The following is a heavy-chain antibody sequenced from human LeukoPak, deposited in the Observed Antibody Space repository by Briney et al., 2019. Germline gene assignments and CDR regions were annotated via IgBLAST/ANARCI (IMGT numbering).Heavy chain of an antibody. CDR3: ARGMDSGSPYYYYYYGMDV. Sequence: GGSLRLSCAASGFTVSINYMSWVRQAPGKGLEWVSVIYSGGSTYYADSVKGRFTISRHNSKNTLYLQMNSLRAEDTAVYYCARGMDSGSPYYYYYYGMDVWGQGTTVTVSS. CDR1: GFTVSINY. CDR2: IYSGGST. J-gene: IGHJ6*02. D-gene: IGHD1-26*01. V-gene: IGHV3-53*04.